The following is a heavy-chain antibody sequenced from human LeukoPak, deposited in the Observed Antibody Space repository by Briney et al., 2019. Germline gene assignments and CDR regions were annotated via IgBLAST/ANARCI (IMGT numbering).Heavy chain of an antibody. Sequence: GGSLRLSCGASGFSFSSYDMHWVRQATGKGLEWVSGIGIAGDTYYPDSVKGRFTISRENAKNSLFLQMNSPRAGDTAVYYCARDVGATGLDSWGQGTLVTVSS. D-gene: IGHD1-26*01. CDR3: ARDVGATGLDS. CDR1: GFSFSSYD. CDR2: IGIAGDT. J-gene: IGHJ5*01. V-gene: IGHV3-13*01.